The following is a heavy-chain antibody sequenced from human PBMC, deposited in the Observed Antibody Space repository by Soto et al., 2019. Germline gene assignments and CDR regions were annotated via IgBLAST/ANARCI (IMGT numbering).Heavy chain of an antibody. J-gene: IGHJ6*02. CDR3: ARAPYFGSGTYYYYALDV. D-gene: IGHD3-10*01. Sequence: QVQLVESGGGLVKPGVSLRLSCAASGLTFSDHYMTWIRQAPGKGLEWFSYISSSAGTIYYADSVKGRFTISRDNAKNSLYLQMTNLRAEDTAVYYCARAPYFGSGTYYYYALDVWGQGTKVTVSS. CDR1: GLTFSDHY. CDR2: ISSSAGTI. V-gene: IGHV3-11*01.